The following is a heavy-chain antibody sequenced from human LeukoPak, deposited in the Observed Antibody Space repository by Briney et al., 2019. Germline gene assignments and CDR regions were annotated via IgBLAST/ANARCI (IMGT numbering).Heavy chain of an antibody. D-gene: IGHD5-18*01. J-gene: IGHJ4*02. CDR3: ARLPGSSYGRNFYFGY. Sequence: PLETLSLTCAVYGGSFSGYYWSWIRQPPGKGLEWIGEINHSGSTNYNPSLKSRVTISVDTSKNQFSLKLSSVTARDTAVYYCARLPGSSYGRNFYFGYWGQGSLVTASS. CDR1: GGSFSGYY. CDR2: INHSGST. V-gene: IGHV4-34*01.